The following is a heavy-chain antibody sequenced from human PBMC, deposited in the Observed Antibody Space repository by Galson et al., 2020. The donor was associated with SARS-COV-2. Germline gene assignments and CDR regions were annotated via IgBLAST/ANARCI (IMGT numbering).Heavy chain of an antibody. D-gene: IGHD6-6*01. Sequence: SETLSLTCTVSGGSISSGGYYWSWIRQHPGKGLEWIGYIYYSGSTYYNPSLKSRVTISVDTSKNQFSLKLSSVTAADTAVYYCARDHEQLAGGVYGMDVWGQGTTVTVSS. CDR2: IYYSGST. CDR1: GGSISSGGYY. V-gene: IGHV4-31*03. J-gene: IGHJ6*02. CDR3: ARDHEQLAGGVYGMDV.